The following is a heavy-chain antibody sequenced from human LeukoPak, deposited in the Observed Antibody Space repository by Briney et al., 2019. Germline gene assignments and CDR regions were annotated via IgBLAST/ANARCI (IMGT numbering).Heavy chain of an antibody. CDR2: IYTSGST. J-gene: IGHJ4*02. Sequence: SQTLSLTCTVSGGSISSGSYYWSWIRQPAGKGLEWIGRIYTSGSTNYNPSLKSRVTISVDTSKNQFSLKLSSVTAADTAVYYCAGDQGAGFGYWGQGTLVTVSS. CDR1: GGSISSGSYY. D-gene: IGHD6-19*01. V-gene: IGHV4-61*02. CDR3: AGDQGAGFGY.